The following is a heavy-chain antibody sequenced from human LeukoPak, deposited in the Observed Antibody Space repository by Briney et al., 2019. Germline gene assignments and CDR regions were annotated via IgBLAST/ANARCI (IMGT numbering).Heavy chain of an antibody. Sequence: PSETLSLTCTVCGGSISSSSYYWGWIRQPPGKGLEWIGSIYYSGSTYYNPSLKSRVTISVDTSKNQFSLKLSSVTAADTAAYYCARLTAYYDSSGYYIDYWGQGTLVTVSS. CDR3: ARLTAYYDSSGYYIDY. CDR2: IYYSGST. CDR1: GGSISSSSYY. D-gene: IGHD3-22*01. V-gene: IGHV4-39*01. J-gene: IGHJ4*02.